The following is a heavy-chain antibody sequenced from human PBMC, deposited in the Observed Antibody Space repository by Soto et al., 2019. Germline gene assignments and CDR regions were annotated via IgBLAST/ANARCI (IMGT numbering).Heavy chain of an antibody. CDR3: TRHYDFWSGYAPPDY. Sequence: HPGGSLRLSCAASGFTFSGSAMHWVRQASGKGLEWVGRIRSKANSYATAYAASVKGRFTISRDDSKNTAYLQMNSLKTEDTAVYYCTRHYDFWSGYAPPDYWGQGTLVTVSS. D-gene: IGHD3-3*01. J-gene: IGHJ4*02. CDR1: GFTFSGSA. V-gene: IGHV3-73*01. CDR2: IRSKANSYAT.